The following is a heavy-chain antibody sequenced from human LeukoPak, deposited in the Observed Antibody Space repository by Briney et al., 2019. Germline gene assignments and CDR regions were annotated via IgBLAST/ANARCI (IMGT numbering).Heavy chain of an antibody. D-gene: IGHD3-10*01. Sequence: GGSLRPSCAASGFTFTRHEMNWVRQAPGKGLEWVLYISSSGSTIYYADSVKGRFTISRDNAKNSLYLQMNSLRAEDTAVYYCARGITMVRGVIPGCDYWGQGTLVTVSS. CDR1: GFTFTRHE. V-gene: IGHV3-48*03. CDR3: ARGITMVRGVIPGCDY. J-gene: IGHJ4*02. CDR2: ISSSGSTI.